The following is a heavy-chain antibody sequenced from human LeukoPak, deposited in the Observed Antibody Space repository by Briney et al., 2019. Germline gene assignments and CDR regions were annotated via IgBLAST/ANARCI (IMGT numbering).Heavy chain of an antibody. CDR1: GYTFTSYG. Sequence: GASMKVSCKASGYTFTSYGISWVRQAPGQGLEWMGLISAYNGNTNYAQKLQGRVTMTTDTSTSTAYMELRSLRSDDTAVYYCARQGSGGSRGWWFDPWGQGTLVTVSS. CDR3: ARQGSGGSRGWWFDP. J-gene: IGHJ5*02. CDR2: ISAYNGNT. D-gene: IGHD2-15*01. V-gene: IGHV1-18*01.